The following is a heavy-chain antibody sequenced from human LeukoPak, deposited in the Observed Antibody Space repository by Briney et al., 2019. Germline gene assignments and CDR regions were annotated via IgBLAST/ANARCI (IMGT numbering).Heavy chain of an antibody. V-gene: IGHV4-59*11. Sequence: SETLSLTCTVSGGSISSHYWSWIRQPPGKGLEWTGYIYYSGSTSYNPSLKSRVTISIDTSKNQFSLKLSSVTAADTAVYYCARGWGHSDYWGQGTLVTVSS. CDR2: IYYSGST. CDR1: GGSISSHY. CDR3: ARGWGHSDY. D-gene: IGHD2-21*02. J-gene: IGHJ4*02.